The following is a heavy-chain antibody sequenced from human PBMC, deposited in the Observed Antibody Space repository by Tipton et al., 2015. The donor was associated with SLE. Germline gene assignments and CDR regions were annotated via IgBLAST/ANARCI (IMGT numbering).Heavy chain of an antibody. J-gene: IGHJ1*01. D-gene: IGHD2-2*01. CDR3: AKDISTSWAEYFQH. CDR1: GFTFGDYA. CDR2: IRAVGYGGTA. V-gene: IGHV3-49*04. Sequence: SLRLSCTASGFTFGDYAMSWVRQAPGKGLEWVGVIRAVGYGGTAQYAASVKGRFTISRDESKSIVYLQMNSLQTEDTAIYYCAKDISTSWAEYFQHWGQGTLVTVS.